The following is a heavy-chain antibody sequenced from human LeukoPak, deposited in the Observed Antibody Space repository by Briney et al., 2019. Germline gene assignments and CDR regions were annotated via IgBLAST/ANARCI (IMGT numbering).Heavy chain of an antibody. CDR1: GFTFDRFS. V-gene: IGHV3-43*02. CDR2: ITGDAGAK. CDR3: ARGSYDSSGPNWSDP. J-gene: IGHJ5*02. D-gene: IGHD3-22*01. Sequence: QPGGSLRLSCTASGFTFDRFSMHWVRQAPGKGLQWVALITGDAGAKYYADSVRGRFTISRDNSKSSLYLQLNRVTTEDTAFYFCARGSYDSSGPNWSDPWGQGTLVTVSS.